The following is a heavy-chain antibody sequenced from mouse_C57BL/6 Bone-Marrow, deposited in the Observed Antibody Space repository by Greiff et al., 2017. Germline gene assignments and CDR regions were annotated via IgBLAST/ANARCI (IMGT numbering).Heavy chain of an antibody. V-gene: IGHV1-81*01. CDR1: GYTFTSYG. CDR3: ATVYGNYPYYAMDY. D-gene: IGHD2-1*01. Sequence: QVQLQQSGAELVRPGASVTLSCKASGYTFTSYGISWVKQRTGQGLEWIGEIYPRSGNTYYNEKFKGKATLTADKSSSTAYMELRSLTSEDSAVYFCATVYGNYPYYAMDYWGQGTSVTVSS. J-gene: IGHJ4*01. CDR2: IYPRSGNT.